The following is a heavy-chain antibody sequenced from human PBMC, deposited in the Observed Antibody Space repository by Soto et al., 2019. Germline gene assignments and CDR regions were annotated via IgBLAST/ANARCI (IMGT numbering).Heavy chain of an antibody. CDR2: ISSSSSTI. CDR3: ASVGEIASRPSAFDI. CDR1: GFTFSSYS. Sequence: EVQLVESGGGLVQPGGSLRLSCAASGFTFSSYSMNWVRQAPGKGLEWVSYISSSSSTIYYADSVKGRFTISRDNAKNTLYLQMNSLTDEDTAVYYCASVGEIASRPSAFDIWGQGTMVTVSS. D-gene: IGHD6-6*01. J-gene: IGHJ3*02. V-gene: IGHV3-48*02.